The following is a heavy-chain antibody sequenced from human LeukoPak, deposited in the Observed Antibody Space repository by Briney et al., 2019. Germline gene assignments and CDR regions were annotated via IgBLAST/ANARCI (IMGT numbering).Heavy chain of an antibody. CDR3: ARWRELSDAFDI. CDR1: GGTFSSYA. J-gene: IGHJ3*02. D-gene: IGHD1-26*01. Sequence: SVKVSCTASGGTFSSYAISWVRQAPGQGLEWMGGIIPIFGTANYAQKFQGRVTITTDESTSTAYMELSSLRSEDTAVYYCARWRELSDAFDIWGQGTMVTVSS. V-gene: IGHV1-69*05. CDR2: IIPIFGTA.